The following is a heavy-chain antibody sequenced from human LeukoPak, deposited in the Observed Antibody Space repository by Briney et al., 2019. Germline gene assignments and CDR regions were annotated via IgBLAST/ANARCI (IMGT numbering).Heavy chain of an antibody. Sequence: SETLSLTCTVSGGSISSSSYYWGWIRQPPGKGLEWIGRIYYSGSTYYNPSLKSRVTISVDTSKNQFSLKLSSVTAADTAVYYCARLYGDYVPGRATIDYWGQGTLVTVSS. CDR2: IYYSGST. V-gene: IGHV4-39*01. J-gene: IGHJ4*02. CDR3: ARLYGDYVPGRATIDY. D-gene: IGHD4-17*01. CDR1: GGSISSSSYY.